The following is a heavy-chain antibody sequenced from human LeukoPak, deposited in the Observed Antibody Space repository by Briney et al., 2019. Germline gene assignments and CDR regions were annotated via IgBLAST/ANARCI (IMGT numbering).Heavy chain of an antibody. Sequence: PGRSLRLPCAASGFTFDDYAMHWVRQAPGKGLEWVSGISWNSGSIGYADSVKGRFTISRDNSKNTLYLQMNSLRAEDTAVYYCARDLGYATQQLNAFDIWGQGIMVTVSS. V-gene: IGHV3-9*01. J-gene: IGHJ3*02. CDR2: ISWNSGSI. CDR1: GFTFDDYA. CDR3: ARDLGYATQQLNAFDI. D-gene: IGHD6-13*01.